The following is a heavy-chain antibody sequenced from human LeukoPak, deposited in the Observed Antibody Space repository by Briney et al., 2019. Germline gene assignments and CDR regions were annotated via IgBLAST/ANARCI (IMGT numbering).Heavy chain of an antibody. J-gene: IGHJ6*02. V-gene: IGHV1-69*01. CDR3: AIWTTVTTFYYYYGMDV. CDR2: IIPFFGTP. CDR1: GGTFSSYA. Sequence: ASVKVSCKASGGTFSSYAINWVRQAPGQGLEWMGGIIPFFGTPNYAQKFQGRVTITADESTSTAYMELSSLRSEDTAVYYCAIWTTVTTFYYYYGMDVWGQGTTVTVSS. D-gene: IGHD4-17*01.